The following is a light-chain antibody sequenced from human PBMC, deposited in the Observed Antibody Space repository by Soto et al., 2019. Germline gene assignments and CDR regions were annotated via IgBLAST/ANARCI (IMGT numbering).Light chain of an antibody. CDR3: AAWDDSLNGHI. CDR1: SSNIGSNS. CDR2: SSN. V-gene: IGLV1-44*01. Sequence: QSVLTRPHSASGAPGQGVTISCSGSSSNIGSNSVHWFQQVPGTAPKPLIYSSNQRPSGVPERFSGSKSGTSASLAISGLQSEDEADYYCAAWDDSLNGHIFGTGTKVTVL. J-gene: IGLJ1*01.